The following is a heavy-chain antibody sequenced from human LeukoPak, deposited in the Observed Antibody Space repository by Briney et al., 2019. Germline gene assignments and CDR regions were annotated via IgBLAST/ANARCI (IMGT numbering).Heavy chain of an antibody. J-gene: IGHJ5*02. Sequence: SETLSLTCSVSGGSISSYYWSWIRQPPGKGLEWIGYIYSTGITDYSPSLRSRVTISVDTSKNQFSLKLSSVTAADTAVYYCARTVGITMVRGVIWWFDPWGQGTLVTVSS. CDR2: IYSTGIT. V-gene: IGHV4-59*01. D-gene: IGHD3-10*01. CDR3: ARTVGITMVRGVIWWFDP. CDR1: GGSISSYY.